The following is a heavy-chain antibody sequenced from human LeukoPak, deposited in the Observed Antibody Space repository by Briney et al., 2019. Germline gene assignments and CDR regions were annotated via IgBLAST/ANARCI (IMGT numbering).Heavy chain of an antibody. D-gene: IGHD6-19*01. Sequence: SVKVSCKASGGTFSSYAISWVRQAPGQGLEWMGRIIPIFGTANYAQKFQGRVTITTDESTSTAYMELSSLRSEDTAVYYCASGGATGSGWYYFDYWGQGTLVTVSS. CDR2: IIPIFGTA. CDR1: GGTFSSYA. CDR3: ASGGATGSGWYYFDY. V-gene: IGHV1-69*05. J-gene: IGHJ4*02.